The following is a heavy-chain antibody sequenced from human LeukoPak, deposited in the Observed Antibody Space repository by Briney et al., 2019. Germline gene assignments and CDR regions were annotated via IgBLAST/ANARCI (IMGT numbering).Heavy chain of an antibody. CDR1: GGSISSSSYY. CDR3: ARASCSGGSCYFGYKYYFDY. D-gene: IGHD2-15*01. Sequence: SETLSLTCTVSGGSISSSSYYWGWIRQPPGKGLEWIGSIYYSGSTYYNPSLKSRVTISVDTSKNQFSLKLSSVTAADTAVYYCARASCSGGSCYFGYKYYFDYWGQGTLVTVSS. J-gene: IGHJ4*02. CDR2: IYYSGST. V-gene: IGHV4-39*01.